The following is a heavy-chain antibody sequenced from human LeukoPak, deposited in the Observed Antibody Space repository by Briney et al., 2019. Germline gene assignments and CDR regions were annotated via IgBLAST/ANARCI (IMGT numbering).Heavy chain of an antibody. CDR2: IYNDGST. CDR1: GLTVSSSY. V-gene: IGHV3-53*01. D-gene: IGHD2-15*01. Sequence: GGSLRLSCAASGLTVSSSYMSWVRQAPGKGLEWVSIIYNDGSTYYADSMKGRFTISRDNAKNSLYLQMNSLRAEDTAVYYCARGERDIVEMDYWGQGTLVTVSS. CDR3: ARGERDIVEMDY. J-gene: IGHJ4*02.